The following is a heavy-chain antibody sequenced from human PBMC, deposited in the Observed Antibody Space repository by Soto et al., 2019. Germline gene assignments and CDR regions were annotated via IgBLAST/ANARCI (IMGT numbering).Heavy chain of an antibody. J-gene: IGHJ3*02. V-gene: IGHV4-59*02. Sequence: PPETLSLTCTVSGASVNDYNWNRVRQPLGKGLEWIGFIHYTGSRIFNPSLQSRVTMSVDVSQNQFSLRLTSVTAADTAIYYCARWGHPAVKAFEIWGQGTTVTVSS. CDR1: GASVNDYN. CDR3: ARWGHPAVKAFEI. D-gene: IGHD3-16*01. CDR2: IHYTGSR.